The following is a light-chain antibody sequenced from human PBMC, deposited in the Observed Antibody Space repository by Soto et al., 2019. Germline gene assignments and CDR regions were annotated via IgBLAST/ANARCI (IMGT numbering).Light chain of an antibody. V-gene: IGLV2-14*03. CDR3: NSYTTSSTLV. Sequence: QSALTQPASVSGSPGQSITISCTGTSSDVGGYNFVSWYQQHPGKAPKLMIYEVTSRTSGVSNRVSGSKSGNTASLTISGLQAEDEADYYCNSYTTSSTLVFGTGTKLTVL. CDR2: EVT. J-gene: IGLJ1*01. CDR1: SSDVGGYNF.